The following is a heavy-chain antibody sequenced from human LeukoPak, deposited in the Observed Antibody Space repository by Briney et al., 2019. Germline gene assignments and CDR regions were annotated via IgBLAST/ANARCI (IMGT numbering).Heavy chain of an antibody. J-gene: IGHJ3*02. V-gene: IGHV3-64*04. CDR3: AREASVATPYAFDI. Sequence: QPGGSLRLSCSASGFTFSSYPMHWVRQAPGKGLEYVSTISSSGGSIYYADSMKGRFTISRDNSKNTLYLQMNSLRAEDTAVYYCAREASVATPYAFDIWGQGTMVTVSS. D-gene: IGHD5-12*01. CDR1: GFTFSSYP. CDR2: ISSSGGSI.